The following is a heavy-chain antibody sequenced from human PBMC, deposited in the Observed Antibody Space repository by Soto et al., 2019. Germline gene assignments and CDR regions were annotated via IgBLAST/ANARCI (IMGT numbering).Heavy chain of an antibody. CDR3: ARGNYYGSGSYYHP. CDR1: GGSFSGYY. D-gene: IGHD3-10*01. CDR2: INHSGST. V-gene: IGHV4-34*01. J-gene: IGHJ5*02. Sequence: SETLSLTCAVYGGSFSGYYWSWIRQPPGKGLEWIGEINHSGSTNYNPSLKSRVTISVDTSKNQFSLKRSSVTAADTAVYYCARGNYYGSGSYYHPWGQGTLVTVSS.